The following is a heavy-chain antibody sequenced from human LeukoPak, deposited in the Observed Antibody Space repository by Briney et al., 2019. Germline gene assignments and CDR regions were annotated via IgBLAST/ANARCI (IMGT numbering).Heavy chain of an antibody. CDR1: GYTFTSYA. J-gene: IGHJ4*02. CDR2: IIPIFGTA. V-gene: IGHV1-69*13. D-gene: IGHD3-10*01. Sequence: SVKVSCKASGYTFTSYAISWVRQAPGQGLEWMGGIIPIFGTANYAQKFQGRVTITADESTSTAYMELSSLRSEDTAVYYCASLPRFMVRGVIIPDYWGQGTLVTVSS. CDR3: ASLPRFMVRGVIIPDY.